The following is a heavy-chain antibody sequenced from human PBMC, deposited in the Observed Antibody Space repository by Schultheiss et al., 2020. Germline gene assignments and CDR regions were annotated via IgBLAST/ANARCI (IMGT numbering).Heavy chain of an antibody. J-gene: IGHJ4*02. CDR2: INHSGST. D-gene: IGHD5-18*01. Sequence: SETLSLTCTVSGGSISSSRYYWGWIRQPPGKGLEWIGEINHSGSTSYTPSLKSRVTISIDTSKNQFSLNLSSVTAADTAVYYCARSTAMGYFNWGQGTLVTVSS. V-gene: IGHV4-39*01. CDR3: ARSTAMGYFN. CDR1: GGSISSSRYY.